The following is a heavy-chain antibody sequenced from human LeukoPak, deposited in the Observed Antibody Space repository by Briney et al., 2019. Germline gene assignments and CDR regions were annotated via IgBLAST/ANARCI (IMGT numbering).Heavy chain of an antibody. CDR3: ARGGPYSSSWLYDAFDI. D-gene: IGHD6-13*01. J-gene: IGHJ3*02. V-gene: IGHV1-69*01. Sequence: SVKVSCKASGGTFSSYAISWVRQAPGQGLEWMGGIIPIFGTANYAQKFQGRVTITADESTSTAYMELSGLRSEDTAVYYCARGGPYSSSWLYDAFDIWGQGTMVTVSS. CDR1: GGTFSSYA. CDR2: IIPIFGTA.